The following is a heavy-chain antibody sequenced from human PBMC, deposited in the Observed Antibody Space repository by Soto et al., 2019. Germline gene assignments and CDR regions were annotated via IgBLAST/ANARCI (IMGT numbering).Heavy chain of an antibody. Sequence: ASVKVSCKASGGTFSSYAISWVRQAPGQGLEWMGGIIPIFGTANYAQKFQGRVTITADESTSTAYMELSSLRSEDTAVYYCARIRETYYDFWSGYNYGMDVWGQGTTVTVSS. CDR2: IIPIFGTA. J-gene: IGHJ6*02. CDR1: GGTFSSYA. D-gene: IGHD3-3*01. CDR3: ARIRETYYDFWSGYNYGMDV. V-gene: IGHV1-69*13.